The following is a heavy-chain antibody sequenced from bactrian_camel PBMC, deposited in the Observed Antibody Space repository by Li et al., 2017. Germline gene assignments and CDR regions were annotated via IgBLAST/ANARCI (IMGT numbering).Heavy chain of an antibody. J-gene: IGHJ4*01. CDR1: GFAYNNDC. Sequence: HVQLVESGGGSVQSGGSLTLSCVASGFAYNNDCVAWFRQTPGKEREGVSYITLSGGTTYVSNSVKGRFTISRDNAKNTLYLQMNSLIPEDTAMYYCAAEKFSERGRAPYYGDYEKRSGHCDYDSVGKGTQVTVS. CDR2: ITLSGGTT. V-gene: IGHV3S60*01. D-gene: IGHD4*01.